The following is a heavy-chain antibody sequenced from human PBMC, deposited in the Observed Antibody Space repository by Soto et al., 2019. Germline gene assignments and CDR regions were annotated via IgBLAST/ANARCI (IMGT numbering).Heavy chain of an antibody. CDR1: GFTFSSYA. J-gene: IGHJ4*02. CDR3: ARGGSSSWYGDY. V-gene: IGHV3-30*04. Sequence: GGSLRLSCAASGFTFSSYAMHWVRQAPGKGLEWVAVISYDGSNKYYADSVKGRFTISRDNSKNTLYLQMNSLRAEDSAVYYWARGGSSSWYGDYWGQGTLVTVSS. CDR2: ISYDGSNK. D-gene: IGHD6-13*01.